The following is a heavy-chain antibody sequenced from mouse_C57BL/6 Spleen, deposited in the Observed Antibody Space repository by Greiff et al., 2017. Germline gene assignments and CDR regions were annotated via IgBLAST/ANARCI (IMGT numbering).Heavy chain of an antibody. V-gene: IGHV5-17*01. D-gene: IGHD2-4*01. J-gene: IGHJ4*01. CDR3: ARPRDYVEWYYYAMDY. CDR1: GFTFSDYG. CDR2: ISSGSSTI. Sequence: EVQLVESGGGLVKPGGSLKLSCAASGFTFSDYGMHWVSQAPEKGLEWVAYISSGSSTIYYADKVKGRFTISSDNAKNTLFQQMTSLRSEDTAMYYCARPRDYVEWYYYAMDYWGQGTSVTVSS.